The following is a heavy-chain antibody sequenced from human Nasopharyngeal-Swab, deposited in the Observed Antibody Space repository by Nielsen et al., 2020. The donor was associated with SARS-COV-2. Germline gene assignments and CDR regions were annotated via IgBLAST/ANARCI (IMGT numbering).Heavy chain of an antibody. CDR1: GFTFSTYW. CDR3: ARDPGYHYGSGRIYYFDY. D-gene: IGHD3-10*01. V-gene: IGHV3-7*01. CDR2: INQDGSEI. J-gene: IGHJ4*02. Sequence: GESPKISCAASGFTFSTYWMSWVRQAPGKGLEWVANINQDGSEIYYVDSVKGRFTISRDNAKNSLYLQMNSLRAEDTAVYYCARDPGYHYGSGRIYYFDYWGQGTLVTVSS.